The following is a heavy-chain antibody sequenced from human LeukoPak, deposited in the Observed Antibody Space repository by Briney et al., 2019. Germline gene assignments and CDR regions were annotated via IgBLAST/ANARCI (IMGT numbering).Heavy chain of an antibody. J-gene: IGHJ6*02. CDR2: ISHSGST. Sequence: SETLSLTCAVYGGSFNDYSWNWIRQPPGKGLEWIGEISHSGSTNYNPSLKSRVTISVDTSKNQFSLKLSSVTAADTAVYYCARGKRSRRLSNDRPYYYYGMDVWGQGTMVTVSS. CDR3: ARGKRSRRLSNDRPYYYYGMDV. D-gene: IGHD2-8*01. V-gene: IGHV4-34*01. CDR1: GGSFNDYS.